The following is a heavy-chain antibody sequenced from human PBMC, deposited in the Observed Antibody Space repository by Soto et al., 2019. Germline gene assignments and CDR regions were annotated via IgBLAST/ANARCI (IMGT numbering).Heavy chain of an antibody. J-gene: IGHJ5*02. V-gene: IGHV4-59*01. CDR2: IYYSGST. CDR3: ARMFDNYVNGNWFDP. D-gene: IGHD3-10*02. Sequence: PSETLSLTCTVSGGSISSYYWSWIRQPPGKGLEWIGYIYYSGSTNYNPSLKSRVTISVDTSKNQFSLKLSSVTTADTAVYYCARMFDNYVNGNWFDPWGQGTLVTSPQ. CDR1: GGSISSYY.